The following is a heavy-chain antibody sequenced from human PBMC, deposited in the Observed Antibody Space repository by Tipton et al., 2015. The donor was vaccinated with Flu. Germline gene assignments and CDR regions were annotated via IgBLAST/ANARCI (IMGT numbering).Heavy chain of an antibody. J-gene: IGHJ5*02. CDR2: IHHSGIT. D-gene: IGHD4-11*01. V-gene: IGHV4-38-2*01. CDR1: RFTFSSYE. Sequence: QLVQSGGGLVQPGGSLRLSCAASRFTFSSYEMDCVRQAPGKGLEWLGNIHHSGITYYNSSLKSRVTISVDKSNNQFSLRLVSVTATDTAVYYCARRDYSNYVSEPKNWFDPWGQGILVTVSS. CDR3: ARRDYSNYVSEPKNWFDP.